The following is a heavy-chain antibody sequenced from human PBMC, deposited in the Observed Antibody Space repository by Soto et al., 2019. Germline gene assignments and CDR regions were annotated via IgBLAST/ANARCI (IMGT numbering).Heavy chain of an antibody. Sequence: PGGSLRLSCAASGFTFSSYAMHWVRQAPGKGLEWVAVISFDGSDKYYADYVNGRFTISRDNSKNTLYLQMNSLRAEDTAVYYCAKGIGDGTFDYWGQGTLVTVSS. D-gene: IGHD3-10*01. CDR2: ISFDGSDK. CDR1: GFTFSSYA. CDR3: AKGIGDGTFDY. V-gene: IGHV3-30-3*01. J-gene: IGHJ4*02.